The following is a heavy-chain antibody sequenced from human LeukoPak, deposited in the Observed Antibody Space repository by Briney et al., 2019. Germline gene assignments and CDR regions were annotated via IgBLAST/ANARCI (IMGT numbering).Heavy chain of an antibody. Sequence: SQTLSLTCAISGDSVSSNSVTWNWIRQSPSRGLEWLSRTYYRSTGYNDYAVSVRGRITVNPDTSKNQFSLHLNSVTPEDTAVYYCARRLAQYDCFDPWGQGILVTVSS. CDR1: GDSVSSNSVT. J-gene: IGHJ5*02. CDR2: TYYRSTGYN. V-gene: IGHV6-1*01. D-gene: IGHD3-9*01. CDR3: ARRLAQYDCFDP.